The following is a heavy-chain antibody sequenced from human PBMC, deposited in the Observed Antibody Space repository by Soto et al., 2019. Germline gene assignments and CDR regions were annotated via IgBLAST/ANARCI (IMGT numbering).Heavy chain of an antibody. CDR2: ITDKGSNYAT. D-gene: IGHD3-3*01. CDR3: HSDFWSGFSPD. J-gene: IGHJ6*02. Sequence: QPGGSLRLSCAASGFTFSASAVHWVRQASGRGLEWIGRITDKGSNYATAYAASVKGRFTVSRDDSKNTAYLQMNSLKIEDTAIYYCHSDFWSGFSPDWGQGTTVTVSS. V-gene: IGHV3-73*01. CDR1: GFTFSASA.